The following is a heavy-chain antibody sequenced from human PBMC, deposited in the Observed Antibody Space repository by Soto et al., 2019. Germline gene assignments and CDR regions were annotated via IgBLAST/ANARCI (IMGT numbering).Heavy chain of an antibody. V-gene: IGHV3-33*01. J-gene: IGHJ5*02. D-gene: IGHD6-13*01. CDR2: IWYDGSNK. Sequence: QVQLVESGGGVVQPGRSLRLSCAASGFTFSSYGMHWVRQAPGKGLEWVAVIWYDGSNKYYADSVKGRFTISRDNSKNTLYLQMNSLRAEDTAVYYCARDKGSSWPTCDPWGQGTLVTVSS. CDR1: GFTFSSYG. CDR3: ARDKGSSWPTCDP.